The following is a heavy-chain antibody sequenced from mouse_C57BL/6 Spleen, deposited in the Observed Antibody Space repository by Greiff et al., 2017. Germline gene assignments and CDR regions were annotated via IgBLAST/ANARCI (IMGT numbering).Heavy chain of an antibody. CDR1: GFTFSSYG. CDR3: ARQRSKGAWFAY. Sequence: EVKLMESGGDLVKPGGSLKLSCAASGFTFSSYGMSWVRQTPDKRLEWVATISSGGSYTYYPDSVKGRFTISRDNAKNTLYLQMSSLKSEDTAMXYCARQRSKGAWFAYWGQGTLVTVSA. V-gene: IGHV5-6*01. D-gene: IGHD1-3*01. J-gene: IGHJ3*01. CDR2: ISSGGSYT.